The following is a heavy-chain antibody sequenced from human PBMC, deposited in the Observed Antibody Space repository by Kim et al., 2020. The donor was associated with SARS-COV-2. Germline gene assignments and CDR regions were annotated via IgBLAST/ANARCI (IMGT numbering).Heavy chain of an antibody. D-gene: IGHD6-6*01. CDR2: ISSSGSTI. J-gene: IGHJ4*02. V-gene: IGHV3-48*03. CDR1: GFTFSSYE. CDR3: ASRAASIAARPFDY. Sequence: GGSLRPSCAASGFTFSSYEMNWVRQAPGKGLEWVSYISSSGSTIYYADSVKGRFTISRDNAKNSLYLQMNSLRAEDTAVYYCASRAASIAARPFDYWGQGTLVTVSS.